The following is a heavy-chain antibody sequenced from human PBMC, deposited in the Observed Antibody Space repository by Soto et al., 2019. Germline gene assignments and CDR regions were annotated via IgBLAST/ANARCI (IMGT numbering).Heavy chain of an antibody. CDR1: GGSISSGGYY. D-gene: IGHD3-10*01. Sequence: QVQLQESGPGLVKPSQTLSLTCTVSGGSISSGGYYWSWIRQHPGKGLEWIGYIYYSGSTYYNPTLKSRVNISVDTSKNQFSLKLSSVTAADTAVYYCARVLIYGSGSYYNGYYYYYMDVWGKGTTVTVSS. V-gene: IGHV4-31*03. CDR3: ARVLIYGSGSYYNGYYYYYMDV. CDR2: IYYSGST. J-gene: IGHJ6*03.